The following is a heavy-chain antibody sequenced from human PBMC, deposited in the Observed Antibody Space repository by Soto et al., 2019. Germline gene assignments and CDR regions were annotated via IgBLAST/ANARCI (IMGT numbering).Heavy chain of an antibody. D-gene: IGHD6-19*01. CDR1: GFTFSSYG. Sequence: SLRLSCAASGFTFSSYGMHWVRQAPGKGLEWVAVISYDGSNKYYADSVKGRFTISRDNSKNTLYLQMNSLRAEDTAVYYCAKDRRYSSGWYLWYYYGMDVWGQGTTVTVSS. CDR3: AKDRRYSSGWYLWYYYGMDV. V-gene: IGHV3-30*18. CDR2: ISYDGSNK. J-gene: IGHJ6*02.